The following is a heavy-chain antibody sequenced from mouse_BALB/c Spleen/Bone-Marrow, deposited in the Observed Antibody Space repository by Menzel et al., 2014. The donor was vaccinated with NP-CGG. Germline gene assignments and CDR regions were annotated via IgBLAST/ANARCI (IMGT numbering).Heavy chain of an antibody. V-gene: IGHV1-9*01. CDR3: ARFYYGNPTGYFDY. D-gene: IGHD2-1*01. CDR1: GYTFSSYW. J-gene: IGHJ2*01. Sequence: VQLQQSGAELMKPGASMKISCKATGYTFSSYWIEWVKQRPGHGLEWIGEILPGSGSTNYNEQFKGKATFTADASSSTAYMEPSSLTSEDSAVYYCARFYYGNPTGYFDYWGQGTTLTVSS. CDR2: ILPGSGST.